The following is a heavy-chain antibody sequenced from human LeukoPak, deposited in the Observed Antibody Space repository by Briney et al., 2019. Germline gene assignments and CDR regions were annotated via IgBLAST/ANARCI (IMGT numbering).Heavy chain of an antibody. V-gene: IGHV3-7*01. CDR2: IKEDGSEK. CDR1: GFTFSEFR. D-gene: IGHD1-26*01. J-gene: IGHJ5*02. CDR3: ARVAGALNH. Sequence: PGGSLRLSCAASGFTFSEFRMSWVRQAPGKGLECVANIKEDGSEKNYVDSAKGRFTISRDNAKNALYLQMNSLRAEDTATYYCARVAGALNHWGQGTVVAVSS.